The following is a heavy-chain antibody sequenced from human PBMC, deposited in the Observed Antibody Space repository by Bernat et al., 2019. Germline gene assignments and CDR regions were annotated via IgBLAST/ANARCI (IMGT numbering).Heavy chain of an antibody. CDR2: ISAYNGNT. J-gene: IGHJ4*02. CDR3: ARDRFTIFGVVGGNYFDY. Sequence: QVQLVQSGAEVKKPGASVKVSCKAFGYTFTSYGISWVRQAPGQGLEWMGWISAYNGNTNYAQKLQGRVTMTTDTSTSTAYMELRSLRSDDTAVYYCARDRFTIFGVVGGNYFDYWGQGTLVTVSS. D-gene: IGHD3-3*01. CDR1: GYTFTSYG. V-gene: IGHV1-18*01.